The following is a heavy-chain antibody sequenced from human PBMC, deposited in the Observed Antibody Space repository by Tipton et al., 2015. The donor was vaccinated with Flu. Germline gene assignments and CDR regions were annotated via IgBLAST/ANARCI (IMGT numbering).Heavy chain of an antibody. J-gene: IGHJ4*02. V-gene: IGHV4-61*02. CDR3: VRDAWKYGDESFDC. D-gene: IGHD4-17*01. CDR2: FYTSGGT. CDR1: GDSITSGSYY. Sequence: TLSLTCTVSGDSITSGSYYWSWIRRPAGKGLEWIGRFYTSGGTDYNPSLESRVTISIDTSKNQFSLRLSSVTAADTAIYYCVRDAWKYGDESFDCWGRGTLVTVSS.